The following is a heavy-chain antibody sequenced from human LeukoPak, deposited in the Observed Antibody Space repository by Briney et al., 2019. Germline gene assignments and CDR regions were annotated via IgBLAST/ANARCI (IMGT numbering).Heavy chain of an antibody. CDR3: ARSGCSSTSCYVVEGWFDP. V-gene: IGHV1-2*02. Sequence: GASVKVSCKASGYTFTGYYMHWVRQAPGQGLEWMGWINPNSGGTNYAQKFQGRVTMTRDTSISTAYMELSRLRSDDTAVYYCARSGCSSTSCYVVEGWFDPWGQGTLVTVSS. CDR2: INPNSGGT. CDR1: GYTFTGYY. J-gene: IGHJ5*02. D-gene: IGHD2-2*01.